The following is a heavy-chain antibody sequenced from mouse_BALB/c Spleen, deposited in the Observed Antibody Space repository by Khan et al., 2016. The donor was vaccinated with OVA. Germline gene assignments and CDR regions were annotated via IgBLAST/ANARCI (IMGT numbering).Heavy chain of an antibody. Sequence: QVQLQQSGPELVKPGASVKMSCKASGYTFTDYLINWVKQRTGQGLEWIGESYPGSGYTNYNEKFKGKATLTSDKSSNTAYIQPSSLTSEDSAGYCCARAGFRGFAYWGQGTLVTVSA. V-gene: IGHV1-77*01. CDR3: ARAGFRGFAY. J-gene: IGHJ3*01. CDR1: GYTFTDYL. CDR2: SYPGSGYT.